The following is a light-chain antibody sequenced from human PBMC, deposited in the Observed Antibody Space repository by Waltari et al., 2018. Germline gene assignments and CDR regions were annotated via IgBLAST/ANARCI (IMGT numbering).Light chain of an antibody. CDR1: SSDVGTYNS. CDR2: EVT. V-gene: IGLV2-14*01. J-gene: IGLJ1*01. CDR3: SSYTSGTTLYV. Sequence: QSALTQPASVSGSPGQSITISCTGTSSDVGTYNSVYWYQQHPGKAPKLIISEVTDRPSGVSNRFSGSRSGNTASLTISGLQAEDEADYYCSSYTSGTTLYVFGTGTKVTVL.